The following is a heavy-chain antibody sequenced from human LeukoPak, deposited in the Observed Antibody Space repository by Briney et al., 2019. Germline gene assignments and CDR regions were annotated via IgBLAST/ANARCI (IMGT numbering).Heavy chain of an antibody. V-gene: IGHV3-30*18. J-gene: IGHJ6*02. D-gene: IGHD5-18*01. CDR2: ISYDGSNK. CDR1: GFTFSSYG. CDR3: AKDSAYRVNYYNYGMDV. Sequence: GGSLRLSCAASGFTFSSYGMHWVRQAPGKGLEWVAVISYDGSNKYYADSEKDRFTISRDNSKNTLYLQMNSLRAEDTAVYYCAKDSAYRVNYYNYGMDVWGQGTTVTVSS.